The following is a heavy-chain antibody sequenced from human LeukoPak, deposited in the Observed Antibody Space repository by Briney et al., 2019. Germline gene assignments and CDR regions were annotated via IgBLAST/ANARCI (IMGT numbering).Heavy chain of an antibody. CDR2: IIPIFGTV. D-gene: IGHD2-15*01. V-gene: IGHV1-69*13. CDR1: GGTFSSYA. CDR3: ARAKVAATPWYYYYGMDV. Sequence: SVKVSCKASGGTFSSYAISWVRQAPGQGLEWMGGIIPIFGTVNYAQKFQGRVTITADESTSTAYMELSSLRSEDTAVYYCARAKVAATPWYYYYGMDVWGQGTTVTVSS. J-gene: IGHJ6*02.